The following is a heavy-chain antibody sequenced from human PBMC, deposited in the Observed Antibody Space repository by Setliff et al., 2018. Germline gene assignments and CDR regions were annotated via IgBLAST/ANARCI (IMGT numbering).Heavy chain of an antibody. D-gene: IGHD3-10*01. CDR1: GGSIGSASYY. CDR3: ARDRSTVIRGVTSFFYYYMDV. V-gene: IGHV4-61*01. CDR2: IFYSDTA. Sequence: SETLSLTCTVSGGSIGSASYYWSWIRQAPGKGLEWIGHIFYSDTAKYNPSLESRAAISVDSSKNQFSLKLRSVTAADTAVYYCARDRSTVIRGVTSFFYYYMDVWGGGTTVTVSS. J-gene: IGHJ6*03.